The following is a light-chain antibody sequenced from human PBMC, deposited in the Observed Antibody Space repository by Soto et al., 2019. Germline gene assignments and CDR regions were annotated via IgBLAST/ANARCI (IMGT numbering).Light chain of an antibody. CDR1: QGISSY. CDR3: QQLHSYPRT. Sequence: IQLTQSPSSLSASVGDRVTITCRASQGISSYLAWYQQKPGKAPNLLIYAASTLQSGVPSRFSGSGSGTDFTLTISSLQPEDFATYYCQQLHSYPRTFGQGTKVGFK. CDR2: AAS. J-gene: IGKJ1*01. V-gene: IGKV1-9*01.